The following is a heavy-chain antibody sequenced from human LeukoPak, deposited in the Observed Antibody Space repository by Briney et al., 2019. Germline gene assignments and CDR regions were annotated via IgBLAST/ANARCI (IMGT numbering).Heavy chain of an antibody. CDR2: ISYDGSNK. V-gene: IGHV3-30-3*01. CDR3: ARDNGWSADF. CDR1: GFTFSSYA. D-gene: IGHD2-15*01. Sequence: GRSLRLSCAASGFTFSSYAMHWVRQAPGKGLEWVAVISYDGSNKYYADSVKGRFTIPRDNAKNSLFLQMNSLRVEDTAVYYCARDNGWSADFWGQGTLVTVSS. J-gene: IGHJ4*02.